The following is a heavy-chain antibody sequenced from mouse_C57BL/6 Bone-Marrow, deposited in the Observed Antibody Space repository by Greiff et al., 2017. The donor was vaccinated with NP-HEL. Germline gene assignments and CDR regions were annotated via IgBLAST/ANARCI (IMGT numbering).Heavy chain of an antibody. Sequence: EVKLVESGGDLVKPGGSLKLPCAASGFTFSSYGMSWVRQTPDKRLEWVATISSGGSYTYYPDSVKGRFTISRDNAKNTLYLQMSSLKSEDTAMYYCARQFPWFAYWGQGTLVTVSA. CDR3: ARQFPWFAY. CDR1: GFTFSSYG. J-gene: IGHJ3*01. CDR2: ISSGGSYT. V-gene: IGHV5-6*01.